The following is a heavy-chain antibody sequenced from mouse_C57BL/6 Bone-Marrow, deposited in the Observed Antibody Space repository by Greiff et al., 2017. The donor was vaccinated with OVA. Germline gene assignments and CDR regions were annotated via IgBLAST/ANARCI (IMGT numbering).Heavy chain of an antibody. CDR1: GYTFTCYW. V-gene: IGHV1-64*01. CDR2: IHPNSGST. J-gene: IGHJ3*01. D-gene: IGHD2-1*01. Sequence: VQLQQPGAELVKPGASVKLSCKASGYTFTCYWMHWVKQRPGQGLEWIGMIHPNSGSTNYNEKFKSKATLTVDKSSSTAYMQLSSLTSEDSAVYYCARDLLWPFAYWGQGTLVTVSA. CDR3: ARDLLWPFAY.